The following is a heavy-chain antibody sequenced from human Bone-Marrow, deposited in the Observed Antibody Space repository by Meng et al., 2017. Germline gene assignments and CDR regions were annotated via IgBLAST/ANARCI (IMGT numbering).Heavy chain of an antibody. CDR3: ARDQYGDTAVVARDYYYYGMDV. V-gene: IGHV1-69*13. CDR1: GCTFSSYA. CDR2: IIPIFGTA. D-gene: IGHD5-18*01. Sequence: SVKVSCKASGCTFSSYAISWVRQAPGQGLEWMGGIIPIFGTANYAQKFQGRVTITADESTSTAYMELSSLRSENTAVYYCARDQYGDTAVVARDYYYYGMDVWGQGTTVTVSS. J-gene: IGHJ6*02.